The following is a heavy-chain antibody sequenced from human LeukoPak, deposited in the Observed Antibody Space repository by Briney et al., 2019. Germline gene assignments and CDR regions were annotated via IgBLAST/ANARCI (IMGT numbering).Heavy chain of an antibody. CDR1: GGSISSSSYY. CDR2: IYYSGST. Sequence: SETLSLTCTVSGGSISSSSYYWGWIRQPPGKGLEWIGSIYYSGSTYYNPSLKSRVPISVDTSKNQFSLKLRSVTAADTAVYYCARHVTGQWGLYYYYGMDVWGQGTTVTVSS. CDR3: ARHVTGQWGLYYYYGMDV. J-gene: IGHJ6*02. V-gene: IGHV4-39*01. D-gene: IGHD1-26*01.